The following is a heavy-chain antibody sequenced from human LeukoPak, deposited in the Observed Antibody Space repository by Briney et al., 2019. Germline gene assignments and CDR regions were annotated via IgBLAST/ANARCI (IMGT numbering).Heavy chain of an antibody. D-gene: IGHD1-26*01. CDR3: TRETGATDS. J-gene: IGHJ4*02. V-gene: IGHV3-66*01. Sequence: PGGSLRLSCAVSRFTVSSAYMSWVRQAPEGKGLEWVSVIYSDGSTYYADSVKGRFTISRDNSKNMLYLQMNSLRAEDTGLYYCTRETGATDSWGQGALVTVSS. CDR2: IYSDGST. CDR1: RFTVSSAY.